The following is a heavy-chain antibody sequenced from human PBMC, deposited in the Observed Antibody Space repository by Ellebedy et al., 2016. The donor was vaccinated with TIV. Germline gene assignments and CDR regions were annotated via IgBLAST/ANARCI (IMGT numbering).Heavy chain of an antibody. CDR3: ARAGSSGWEAYFDL. Sequence: PGGSLRLSCAASGFTFTQYWLHWVRQAPGKGPVWVSRINSDGSSTTYADSVKGRFTISRDNAKNTLYLQMNSLSAEDTAVYYCARAGSSGWEAYFDLWGRGTLVTVSS. V-gene: IGHV3-74*01. CDR2: INSDGSST. J-gene: IGHJ2*01. D-gene: IGHD6-19*01. CDR1: GFTFTQYW.